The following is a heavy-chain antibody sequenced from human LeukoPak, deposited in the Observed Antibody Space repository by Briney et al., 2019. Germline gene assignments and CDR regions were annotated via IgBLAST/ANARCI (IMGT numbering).Heavy chain of an antibody. CDR3: VRDKGGRSGAIYYDAFDV. CDR2: IDQGGSTK. J-gene: IGHJ3*01. D-gene: IGHD1-26*01. V-gene: IGHV3-7*01. CDR1: RFTFSSYA. Sequence: GGSLRLSCAASRFTFSSYAMSWVRQAPGKGLEWVANIDQGGSTKYYVDSLKGRFTISRDNAKNSLYLQMSSLRAEDTAVYYCVRDKGGRSGAIYYDAFDVWGQGTMVTVSS.